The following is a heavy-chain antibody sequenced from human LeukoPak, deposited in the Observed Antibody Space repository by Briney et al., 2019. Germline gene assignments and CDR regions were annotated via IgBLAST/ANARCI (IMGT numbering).Heavy chain of an antibody. D-gene: IGHD6-19*01. V-gene: IGHV3-7*03. CDR3: ARISGSGWSRPGGVDY. CDR1: GFTFSSYW. CDR2: IKQDGSEK. J-gene: IGHJ4*02. Sequence: PGGSLRLSCAASGFTFSSYWMSWVRQAPGKGLEWVANIKQDGSEKYYVASVKGRFTISRDNAKHSLYLQMNSLRAEDTAVYYCARISGSGWSRPGGVDYWGQGTLVTVSS.